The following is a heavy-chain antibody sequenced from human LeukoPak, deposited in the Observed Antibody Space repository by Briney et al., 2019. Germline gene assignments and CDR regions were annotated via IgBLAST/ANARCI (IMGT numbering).Heavy chain of an antibody. J-gene: IGHJ3*02. D-gene: IGHD3-22*01. Sequence: ASVKVSCKASGYTFTGYYVHWVRQAPGQGLEWMGIINPSGASTSYAQKFQGRVTMTRDMSTSTVYMDLSSLRSEDTAIYYCARAGDSSGYYYLVNDAFDIWGQGTMVTVSS. CDR2: INPSGAST. CDR1: GYTFTGYY. V-gene: IGHV1-46*01. CDR3: ARAGDSSGYYYLVNDAFDI.